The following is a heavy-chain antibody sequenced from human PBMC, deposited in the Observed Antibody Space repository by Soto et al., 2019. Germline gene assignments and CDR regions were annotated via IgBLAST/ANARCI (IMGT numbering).Heavy chain of an antibody. J-gene: IGHJ5*02. CDR1: GYSISSGYY. V-gene: IGHV4-38-2*02. Sequence: SDTLSLICPVSGYSISSGYYWGWLRQPPGKGLEWIGSIYPGGSTYYNPSLNSRVTLSIDMTNNHVSLILNSVTAADTAVYYCARVGPWVPYYYDSSPYTFENWFDPWGQGTLVPVSS. D-gene: IGHD3-22*01. CDR2: IYPGGST. CDR3: ARVGPWVPYYYDSSPYTFENWFDP.